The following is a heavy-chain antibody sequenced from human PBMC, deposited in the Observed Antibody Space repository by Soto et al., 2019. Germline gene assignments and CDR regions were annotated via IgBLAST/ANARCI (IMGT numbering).Heavy chain of an antibody. J-gene: IGHJ4*02. CDR2: ISGSGGST. D-gene: IGHD1-26*01. Sequence: HPGGSLRLSCAASGFTFSSYAMSWVRQAPGKGLEWVSAISGSGGSTYYADSVKGRFTISRDNSKNTLYLQMNSLRAEDTAVYYCAKDLEWELLGGMDYWGQGTLVTVSS. CDR3: AKDLEWELLGGMDY. CDR1: GFTFSSYA. V-gene: IGHV3-23*01.